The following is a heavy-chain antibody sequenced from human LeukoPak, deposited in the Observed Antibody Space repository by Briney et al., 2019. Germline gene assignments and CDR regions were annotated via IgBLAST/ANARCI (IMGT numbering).Heavy chain of an antibody. V-gene: IGHV3-9*01. CDR2: ISWNSGSI. CDR3: AKDITYYYDSSGCFQH. CDR1: GFTFDDHA. J-gene: IGHJ1*01. Sequence: GGSLRLSCAASGFTFDDHAMHWVRQAPGKGLEWVSGISWNSGSIGYADSVKGRSTISRDNAKNSLYLQMNSLRAEDTALYYCAKDITYYYDSSGCFQHWGQGTLVTVSS. D-gene: IGHD3-22*01.